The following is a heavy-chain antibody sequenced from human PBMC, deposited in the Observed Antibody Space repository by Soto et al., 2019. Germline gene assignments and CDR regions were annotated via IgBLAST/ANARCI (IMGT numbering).Heavy chain of an antibody. D-gene: IGHD2-2*01. J-gene: IGHJ5*02. CDR2: IYYSGST. CDR1: GGSISSYY. Sequence: SETLSLTCTVSGGSISSYYWSWIRQPPGKGLEWIGYIYYSGSTNYNPSLKSRVTISVDTSKNQFSLKLSSVTAADAAVYYCARDLIIGYCSSTSCNEVFDPWGQGTLVTVSS. V-gene: IGHV4-59*01. CDR3: ARDLIIGYCSSTSCNEVFDP.